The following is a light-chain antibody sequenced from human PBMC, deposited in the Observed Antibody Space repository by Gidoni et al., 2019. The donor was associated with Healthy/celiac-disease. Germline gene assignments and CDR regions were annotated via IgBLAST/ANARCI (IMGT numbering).Light chain of an antibody. Sequence: DIQMTQSPSSVSASVGDRVTITCRASQGISSWLALYQQKPGKAPQLLIDAASSLQSGVPSRFSGSGSGTYFTLTISSLQPEDFATYYCQQANSFPITFGQGTRLEIK. CDR1: QGISSW. CDR3: QQANSFPIT. J-gene: IGKJ5*01. V-gene: IGKV1-12*01. CDR2: AAS.